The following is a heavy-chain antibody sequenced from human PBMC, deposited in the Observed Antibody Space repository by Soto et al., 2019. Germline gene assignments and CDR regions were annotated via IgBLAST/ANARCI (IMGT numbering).Heavy chain of an antibody. D-gene: IGHD3-3*01. V-gene: IGHV3-74*01. CDR1: GFTFSSYW. Sequence: PGGSLRLSCAASGFTFSSYWMHWVRQAPGKGLVWVSRINSDGSSTSYADSVKGRFTISRDNAKNTLYLQMNSLRAEDTAVYYCAREGLYDFWSGYPYGMDVWGQGTTVTVSS. CDR3: AREGLYDFWSGYPYGMDV. J-gene: IGHJ6*02. CDR2: INSDGSST.